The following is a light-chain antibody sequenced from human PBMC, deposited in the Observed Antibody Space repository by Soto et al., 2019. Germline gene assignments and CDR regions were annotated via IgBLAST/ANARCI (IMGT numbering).Light chain of an antibody. CDR1: QSVGSN. Sequence: EIVMTQSPATLSVSPGERATLSCRARQSVGSNLAWYQQKPGQAPRLLIYGASTRATGIPARCSGSGSGTDFTLTISSLQSEDFAICFCQQYNNWPPDRTFGQGTKVEIK. CDR3: QQYNNWPPDRT. V-gene: IGKV3-15*01. CDR2: GAS. J-gene: IGKJ1*01.